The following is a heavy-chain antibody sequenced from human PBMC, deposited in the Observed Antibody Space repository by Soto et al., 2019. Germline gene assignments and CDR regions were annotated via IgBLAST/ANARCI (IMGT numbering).Heavy chain of an antibody. Sequence: QVQLVQSGAEVKKPGSSVKVSCKASGGTFSSYAISWVRQAPGQGLEWMGGIIPIFGTANYAQKFQGRVTITADESTSTAYVELSSLRSEDTAVYYCARMDCSSTSCYEGGYYGMDVWGQGTTVTVSS. CDR3: ARMDCSSTSCYEGGYYGMDV. J-gene: IGHJ6*02. V-gene: IGHV1-69*01. CDR1: GGTFSSYA. CDR2: IIPIFGTA. D-gene: IGHD2-2*01.